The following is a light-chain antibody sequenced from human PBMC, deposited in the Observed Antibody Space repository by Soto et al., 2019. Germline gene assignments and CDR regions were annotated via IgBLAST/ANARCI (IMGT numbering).Light chain of an antibody. CDR1: QSINTY. CDR2: AAS. Sequence: DIPMTQSPSSLSASVGDRVTITCRASQSINTYLSWYQQKPWKAPKLLIYAASKLQSRVPSRFSGRGSGTDFTLTISRLQPEDFSTSHCQHSYSTPYTFGQATKVAI. V-gene: IGKV1-39*01. CDR3: QHSYSTPYT. J-gene: IGKJ2*01.